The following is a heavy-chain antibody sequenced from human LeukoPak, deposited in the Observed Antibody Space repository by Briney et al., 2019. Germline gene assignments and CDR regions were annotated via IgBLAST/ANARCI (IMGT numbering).Heavy chain of an antibody. CDR2: ISGSGGST. CDR3: AKEISLGYSYGYLY. Sequence: GGSLRLSCAASGFTFSSYAMSWVRQAPGKGREWVSAISGSGGSTYYADSVKGRFTISRDNSKNTLYLQMNSLRAEDTAVYYCAKEISLGYSYGYLYWGQGTLVTVSS. V-gene: IGHV3-23*01. CDR1: GFTFSSYA. D-gene: IGHD5-18*01. J-gene: IGHJ4*02.